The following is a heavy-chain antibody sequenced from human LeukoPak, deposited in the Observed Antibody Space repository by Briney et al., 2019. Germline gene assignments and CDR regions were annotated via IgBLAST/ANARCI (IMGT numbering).Heavy chain of an antibody. V-gene: IGHV3-23*01. CDR3: AKDQLLRLRYFDWRGSGYYDY. CDR2: ISGSGGST. D-gene: IGHD3-9*01. J-gene: IGHJ4*02. Sequence: GGSLRLSCAASRFTFSSYGMSWVRQAPGKGLEWVSSISGSGGSTYYADSVKGRFTISRDNSKNTLYLQMNSLRDEDTAVYYCAKDQLLRLRYFDWRGSGYYDYWGQGTLVTVSS. CDR1: RFTFSSYG.